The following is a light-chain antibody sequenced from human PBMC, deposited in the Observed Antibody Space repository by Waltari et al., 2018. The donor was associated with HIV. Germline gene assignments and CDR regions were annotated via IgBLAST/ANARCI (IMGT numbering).Light chain of an antibody. V-gene: IGLV2-23*02. CDR1: NSDFGGFNL. J-gene: IGLJ3*02. CDR3: SSYAPSDSLV. CDR2: EVS. Sequence: QSALTQPASVSGSPGQSITISCTGTNSDFGGFNLVSWYQHHPGKPPKLIIYEVSKWPSGVSNRFSGSKSGNTASLTISGLQADDEADYYCSSYAPSDSLVFGGGTKLTVL.